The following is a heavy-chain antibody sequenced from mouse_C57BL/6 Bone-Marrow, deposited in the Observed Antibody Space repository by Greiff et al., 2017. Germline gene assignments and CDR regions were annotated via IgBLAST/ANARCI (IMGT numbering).Heavy chain of an antibody. D-gene: IGHD3-3*01. CDR1: GFSLTSYA. Sequence: VKLVASGPGLVAPSQSLSITCTVSGFSLTSYAISLVRQPPGKGLAWLGVIWTGGGTHYNSALTSRLIISKDTSKSQVFLKMNSLQNGDTAMHHCARKGQPPWYFDVWGTGTTV. CDR3: ARKGQPPWYFDV. V-gene: IGHV2-9-1*01. CDR2: IWTGGGT. J-gene: IGHJ1*03.